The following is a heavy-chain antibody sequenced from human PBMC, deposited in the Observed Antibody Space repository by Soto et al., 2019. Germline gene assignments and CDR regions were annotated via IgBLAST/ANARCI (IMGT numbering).Heavy chain of an antibody. V-gene: IGHV5-51*01. J-gene: IGHJ2*01. Sequence: HGESLKISCKGSGFSFTAYWIGWVRQMPGKGLEWMGIIFPVASYTIYSPSFQGQVTISADKSTSTAYLQWNSLKDSDTAIYYCASAKNGDFYWDFDLWGRGTQVTVSS. CDR1: GFSFTAYW. CDR3: ASAKNGDFYWDFDL. CDR2: IFPVASYT. D-gene: IGHD4-17*01.